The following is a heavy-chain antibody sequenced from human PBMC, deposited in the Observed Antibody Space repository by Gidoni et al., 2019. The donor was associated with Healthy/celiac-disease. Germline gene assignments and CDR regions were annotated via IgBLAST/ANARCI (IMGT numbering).Heavy chain of an antibody. CDR1: GFTFSRYS. D-gene: IGHD4-17*01. J-gene: IGHJ4*02. Sequence: EVQLVESGGGLVKPGGSLRLSCAASGFTFSRYSMNWVRQAPGKGLEWVSSICSSSSYIYYAASVKGRFTISRDNAKNSLYLQMNSLRAEDTAVYYCASGITVTTMDYWGQGTLVTVSS. CDR3: ASGITVTTMDY. V-gene: IGHV3-21*01. CDR2: ICSSSSYI.